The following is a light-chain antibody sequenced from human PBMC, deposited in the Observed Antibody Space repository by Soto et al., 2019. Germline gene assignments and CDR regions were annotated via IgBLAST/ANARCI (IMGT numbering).Light chain of an antibody. V-gene: IGKV3-15*01. J-gene: IGKJ2*01. CDR3: QQYNTWYT. CDR2: GAS. Sequence: ELVITQSPATLSVSPGESATLSCRASQSVSSKLAWYQQKPGQAPRLLIYGASTRATGIPARFSGSGSGTEFTLTISGLQSEDFAVYYCQQYNTWYTFGQGTKLEIK. CDR1: QSVSSK.